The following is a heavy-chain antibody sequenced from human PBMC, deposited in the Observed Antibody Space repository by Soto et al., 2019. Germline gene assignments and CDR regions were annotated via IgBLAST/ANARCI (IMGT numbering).Heavy chain of an antibody. CDR3: ARDLTRENWFDP. CDR2: MYYSGST. D-gene: IGHD2-2*01. J-gene: IGHJ5*02. V-gene: IGHV4-59*01. Sequence: SETLSLTCTVSGVSISSYYWSWIRQSPGKGLEWIASMYYSGSTKYNPSLKSRVTMSADTSKNQFSLRLSSVVVADTAVYYCARDLTRENWFDPWGQGTLVTVSS. CDR1: GVSISSYY.